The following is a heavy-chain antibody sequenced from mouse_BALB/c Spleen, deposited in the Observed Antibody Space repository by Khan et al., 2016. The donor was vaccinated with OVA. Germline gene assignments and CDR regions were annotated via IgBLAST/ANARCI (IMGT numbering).Heavy chain of an antibody. CDR2: ININGGST. Sequence: EVELVESGGGLVQPGGSLKLSCAASGFTFSSYGMSWVRQTPDKRLELVATININGGSTYYPDSVKGRFTISRDNAKNTLYLQMSSLKSEDTAMYYCARMARTINWGQGTTLTISS. CDR1: GFTFSSYG. J-gene: IGHJ2*01. CDR3: ARMARTIN. V-gene: IGHV5-6-3*01.